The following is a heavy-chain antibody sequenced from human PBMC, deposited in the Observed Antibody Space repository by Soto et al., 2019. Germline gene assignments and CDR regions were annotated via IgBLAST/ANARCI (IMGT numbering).Heavy chain of an antibody. CDR1: GGSISSCY. J-gene: IGHJ3*02. CDR2: IYTSGST. CDR3: ARSMTIFGVVLITYAPFDI. V-gene: IGHV4-4*07. D-gene: IGHD3-3*01. Sequence: SETLSHTCTVSGGSISSCYWSWSRQPAGKGLEWIGRIYTSGSTNYNPSLKSRVTMSVDTSKNQFSLKLSSVTAADTAVYYCARSMTIFGVVLITYAPFDIWGIVTTVNVS.